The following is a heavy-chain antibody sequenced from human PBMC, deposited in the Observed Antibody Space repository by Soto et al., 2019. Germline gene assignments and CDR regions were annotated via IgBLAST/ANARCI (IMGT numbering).Heavy chain of an antibody. CDR1: GGSFTSNNW. CDR3: ASRDPGTSVDC. J-gene: IGHJ4*02. CDR2: IYRTGST. V-gene: IGHV4-4*02. Sequence: PSETLSLTCAVSGGSFTSNNWCTWVRQPPGQGLEWIGEIYRTGSTNYNPSLKSRVTISLDKSENQFSLKVTSLTAADTAVYYCASRDPGTSVDCWGQGTLVTVSS. D-gene: IGHD1-7*01.